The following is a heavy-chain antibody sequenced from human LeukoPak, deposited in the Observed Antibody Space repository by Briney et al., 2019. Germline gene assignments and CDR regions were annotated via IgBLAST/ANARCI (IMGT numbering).Heavy chain of an antibody. CDR2: IYYSGST. CDR1: GGSISSYY. V-gene: IGHV4-59*01. D-gene: IGHD3-10*01. J-gene: IGHJ4*02. Sequence: TSETLSLTCTVSGGSISSYYWSWIRQPPGKGLEWIGYIYYSGSTNYNPSLKSRVTISLDTSQNQFSLKLTSVTPADTAVYYCAKTAKYYYGSETYYFFEYWGQGTLVTVSS. CDR3: AKTAKYYYGSETYYFFEY.